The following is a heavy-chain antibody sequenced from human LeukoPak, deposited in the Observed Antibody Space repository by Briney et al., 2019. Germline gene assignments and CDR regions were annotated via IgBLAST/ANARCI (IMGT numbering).Heavy chain of an antibody. CDR2: ISYDGSNK. CDR1: GFTFSSYA. D-gene: IGHD2-15*01. V-gene: IGHV3-30*04. CDR3: ARERRSYGVVVAATGLDP. Sequence: GGSLRLSCAASGFTFSSYAMHWVRQAPGKGLEWVAVISYDGSNKYYADSVKGRFTISRDNSKSTLYLQMNSLRAEDTAVYYCARERRSYGVVVAATGLDPWGQGTLVTVSS. J-gene: IGHJ5*02.